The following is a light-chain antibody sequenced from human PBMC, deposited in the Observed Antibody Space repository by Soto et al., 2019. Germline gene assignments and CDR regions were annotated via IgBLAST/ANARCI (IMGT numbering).Light chain of an antibody. CDR1: SSDVGGYNY. Sequence: QSALTQPASVSGSPRQSITLSCTGTSSDVGGYNYVSWYQQHPGKAPKLMIYEVSNRPSGVSNRFSGSKSGNTASLTISGLQAEDEADYYCSSYTHSGTFHVVFGGGTKVTVL. CDR2: EVS. J-gene: IGLJ2*01. CDR3: SSYTHSGTFHVV. V-gene: IGLV2-14*01.